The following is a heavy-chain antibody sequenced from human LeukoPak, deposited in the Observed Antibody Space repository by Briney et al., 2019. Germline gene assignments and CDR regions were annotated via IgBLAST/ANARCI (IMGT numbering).Heavy chain of an antibody. J-gene: IGHJ4*02. D-gene: IGHD4-11*01. V-gene: IGHV4-30-2*01. CDR2: IYHSGST. CDR1: GGSISSGGYY. Sequence: PSETLSLTCTVSGGSISSGGYYWSWIRQPPGKGLEWIGYIYHSGSTYYNPSLKSRVTISVDRSKNQFSLKLSSVTAADTAVYYCARGGPNYSNYVGGDYWGQGTLVTVSS. CDR3: ARGGPNYSNYVGGDY.